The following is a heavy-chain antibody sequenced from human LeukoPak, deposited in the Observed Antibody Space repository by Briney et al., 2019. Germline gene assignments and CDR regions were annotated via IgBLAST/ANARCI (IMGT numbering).Heavy chain of an antibody. CDR2: INPNSGGT. CDR3: ARDLAEYSSGWYYFDY. J-gene: IGHJ4*02. Sequence: GASVKVSCKASGYTFIDYYIHWVRQAPGQGLEWMGRINPNSGGTSYAQKFQDRVTMTRDASISTAYMELSRLRSDDTAAYYCARDLAEYSSGWYYFDYWGQGTLVTVSS. V-gene: IGHV1-2*06. CDR1: GYTFIDYY. D-gene: IGHD6-19*01.